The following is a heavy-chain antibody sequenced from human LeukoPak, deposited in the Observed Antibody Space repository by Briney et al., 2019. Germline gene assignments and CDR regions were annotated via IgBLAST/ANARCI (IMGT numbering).Heavy chain of an antibody. Sequence: PSETLSLTCNVSGGSIRGYYWSWIRQPPGKGLEWIGYIYSSGSTNYNPSLKSRVTMSVDTSKNQFSLKVSSVTAADTAVYFCARGRVSSSTWYSTYYYYFYMDVWGKGTTVTVSS. CDR3: ARGRVSSSTWYSTYYYYFYMDV. D-gene: IGHD1-1*01. CDR1: GGSIRGYY. V-gene: IGHV4-59*01. J-gene: IGHJ6*03. CDR2: IYSSGST.